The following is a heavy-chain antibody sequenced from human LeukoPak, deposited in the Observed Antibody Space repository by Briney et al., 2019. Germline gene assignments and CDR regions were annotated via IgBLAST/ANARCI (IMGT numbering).Heavy chain of an antibody. CDR2: IRYDGSNK. D-gene: IGHD3-9*01. Sequence: GGSLRLSCAASGFIFSSYGMHWVRQAPGKGLEWVAFIRYDGSNKYYADSVKGRFTISRDNSKNTLYLQMNSLRAEDTAVYYCAKDFEWAGSYYFDYWGQGTLVTVSS. CDR3: AKDFEWAGSYYFDY. V-gene: IGHV3-30*02. CDR1: GFIFSSYG. J-gene: IGHJ4*02.